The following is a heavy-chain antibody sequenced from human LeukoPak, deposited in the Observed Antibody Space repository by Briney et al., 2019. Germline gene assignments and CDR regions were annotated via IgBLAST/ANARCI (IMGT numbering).Heavy chain of an antibody. CDR3: ARDTLGQQYAY. D-gene: IGHD6-13*01. Sequence: GGSLGLSCAASGFTLSSYAMHWVRQAPGKGLEWVAVISYDGTNKYYADSVKGRFTISRDNSKNSLYLQMNSLRAEDTAVYYCARDTLGQQYAYWGQGTLVTVSS. CDR1: GFTLSSYA. J-gene: IGHJ4*02. V-gene: IGHV3-30*03. CDR2: ISYDGTNK.